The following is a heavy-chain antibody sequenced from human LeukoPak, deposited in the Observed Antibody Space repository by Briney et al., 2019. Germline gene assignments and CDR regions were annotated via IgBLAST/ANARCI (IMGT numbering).Heavy chain of an antibody. Sequence: GGSLRLSCAASGFTFSSYWMSWVRQAPGKGLEWVANIKQDGSEKYYVDSVKGRFTISRDNAKNSLYLQMSSLRAEDTAVYYCAWRDSSGWYEENNWFDPWGQGTLVTVSS. J-gene: IGHJ5*02. D-gene: IGHD6-19*01. CDR2: IKQDGSEK. CDR3: AWRDSSGWYEENNWFDP. V-gene: IGHV3-7*01. CDR1: GFTFSSYW.